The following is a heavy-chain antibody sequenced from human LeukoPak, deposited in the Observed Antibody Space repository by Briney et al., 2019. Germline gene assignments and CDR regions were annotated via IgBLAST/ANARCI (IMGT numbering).Heavy chain of an antibody. CDR3: AXXXXXXQAIIYSGSYLDY. CDR1: GYTFTGYY. J-gene: IGHJ4*02. D-gene: IGHD1-26*01. CDR2: IKPNSGGT. V-gene: IGHV1-2*02. Sequence: ASVKVSCKASGYTFTGYYMHWVRQAPGRGLEWMGWIKPNSGGTNYAQKFQGRVTMTRDTSISTAYMELSELRSDDTAVYYCAXXXXXXQAIIYSGSYLDYWGQGTLVTVSS.